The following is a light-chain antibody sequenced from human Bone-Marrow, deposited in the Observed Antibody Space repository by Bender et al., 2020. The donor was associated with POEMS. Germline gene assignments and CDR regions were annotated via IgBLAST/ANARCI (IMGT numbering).Light chain of an antibody. J-gene: IGLJ3*02. V-gene: IGLV2-14*01. CDR3: AVWDDSLNGWV. CDR2: GVS. CDR1: SSDVGGYDY. Sequence: QSALTQPASVSGSPGQSITISCTGTSSDVGGYDYVSWYQQHPGKAPKLMIYGVSDRPSEVPDRFSGSRSGTSASLAISGLQSEDEADYYCAVWDDSLNGWVFGGGTKLTVL.